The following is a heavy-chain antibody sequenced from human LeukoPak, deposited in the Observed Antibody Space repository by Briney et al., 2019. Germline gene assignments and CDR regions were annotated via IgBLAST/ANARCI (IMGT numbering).Heavy chain of an antibody. J-gene: IGHJ4*02. V-gene: IGHV5-51*01. CDR2: IYPGDSDT. Sequence: GESLKISCKGSGYSFTSYWIGWVRQMPGKGLEWMGIIYPGDSDTRYSPSFQGQVTISADKSISTAYLQWSSLKASDTAMYYCARHKSDYVWGSYRESDCWGQGTLVTVSS. D-gene: IGHD3-16*02. CDR1: GYSFTSYW. CDR3: ARHKSDYVWGSYRESDC.